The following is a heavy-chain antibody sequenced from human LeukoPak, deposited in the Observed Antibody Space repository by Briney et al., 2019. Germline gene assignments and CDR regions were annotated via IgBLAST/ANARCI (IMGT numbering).Heavy chain of an antibody. CDR1: GRSISSYY. CDR3: AREGSGSYLGYYYYMEV. V-gene: IGHV4-4*07. Sequence: SETLSLTCTVSGRSISSYYYSWIRQPAGKGLEWIGRINTSGSTNYNPSLKSRVTISADKSKKQFSLRLTSVTAADTAVYYCAREGSGSYLGYYYYMEVWGTGTTVTVSS. CDR2: INTSGST. D-gene: IGHD3-10*01. J-gene: IGHJ6*03.